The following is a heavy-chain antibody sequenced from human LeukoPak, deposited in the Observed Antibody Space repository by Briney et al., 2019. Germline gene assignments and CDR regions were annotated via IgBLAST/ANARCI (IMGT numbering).Heavy chain of an antibody. Sequence: ASVKVSCKASGYTFTSYGISWVRQAPGQGLEWMGWISAYNGNTNYAQELQGRVTMTTDTSTSTAYMELRSLRSDDTAVYYCARGLGYSGYDTMGFDYWGQGTLVTVSS. CDR3: ARGLGYSGYDTMGFDY. J-gene: IGHJ4*02. CDR2: ISAYNGNT. D-gene: IGHD5-12*01. CDR1: GYTFTSYG. V-gene: IGHV1-18*01.